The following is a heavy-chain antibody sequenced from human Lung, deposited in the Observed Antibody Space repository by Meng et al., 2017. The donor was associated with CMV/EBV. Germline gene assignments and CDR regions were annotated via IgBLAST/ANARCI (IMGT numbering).Heavy chain of an antibody. D-gene: IGHD5-12*01. CDR2: IRYDGSNT. CDR3: ANRYSGFEDVWYFDY. Sequence: GESLKISCAMSGFTLSSYGMHWVRQAPGKGLEWVAFIRYDGSNTYYADSVKGRFTISRDNSKNTLYLQMNSLRAEDTAVYYCANRYSGFEDVWYFDYWGKGKXVNGSS. CDR1: GFTLSSYG. V-gene: IGHV3-30*02. J-gene: IGHJ4*02.